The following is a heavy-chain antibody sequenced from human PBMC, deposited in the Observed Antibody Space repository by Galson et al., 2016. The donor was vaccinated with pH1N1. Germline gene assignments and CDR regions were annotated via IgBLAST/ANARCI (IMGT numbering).Heavy chain of an antibody. D-gene: IGHD2-21*02. Sequence: SLRLSCAASGFTVSSNYMSWVRQAPGKGLEWVSVIYSGGSTHYADSVKGRFTISIDNSKNTLYLQMNSLRAEDTAVYYCAACGGDCYFDGEYNGFDYWGQGTLVTVSS. CDR1: GFTVSSNY. CDR3: AACGGDCYFDGEYNGFDY. V-gene: IGHV3-53*01. J-gene: IGHJ4*02. CDR2: IYSGGST.